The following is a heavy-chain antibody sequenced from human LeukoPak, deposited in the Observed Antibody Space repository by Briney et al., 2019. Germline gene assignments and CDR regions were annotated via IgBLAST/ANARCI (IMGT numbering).Heavy chain of an antibody. CDR2: IRSKIYGGTP. CDR3: TTRVDCSGYYDYYFDS. V-gene: IGHV3-49*04. CDR1: GFTFGDYA. D-gene: IGHD3-22*01. Sequence: GGSLRLSCTASGFTFGDYAMTWVRQAPGKGLEWVGFIRSKIYGGTPEYAASVKGRFTISRDDSKGIAYLQMNSLKTEDTAVYYCTTRVDCSGYYDYYFDSWGQGTLVTVSS. J-gene: IGHJ4*02.